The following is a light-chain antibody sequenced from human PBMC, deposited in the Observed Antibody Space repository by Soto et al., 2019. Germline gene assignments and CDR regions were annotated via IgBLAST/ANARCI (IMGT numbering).Light chain of an antibody. CDR1: QSVSSN. J-gene: IGKJ2*01. CDR3: QQYNNWPPYT. CDR2: GAS. V-gene: IGKV3-15*01. Sequence: EIVMTQSPATLSVSPGERATLSCRASQSVSSNLAWYQQKPGQAPRLLIYGASTRATGIPARFSGSGSGTEFVLTISSLQSEDFVVYYCQQYNNWPPYTFGQGTKLEIK.